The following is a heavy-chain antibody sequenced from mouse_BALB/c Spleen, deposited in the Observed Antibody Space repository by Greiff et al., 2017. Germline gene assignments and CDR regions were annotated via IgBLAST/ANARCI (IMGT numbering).Heavy chain of an antibody. V-gene: IGHV3-2*02. Sequence: EVKLQESGPGLVKPSQSLSLTCTVTGYSITSDYAWNWIRQFPGNKLEWMGYISYSGSTSYNPSLKSRISITRDTSKNQFFLQLNSVTTEDTATYYCARKGGKSTMITTRAMDYWGQGTSVTVSS. D-gene: IGHD2-4*01. J-gene: IGHJ4*01. CDR3: ARKGGKSTMITTRAMDY. CDR2: ISYSGST. CDR1: GYSITSDYA.